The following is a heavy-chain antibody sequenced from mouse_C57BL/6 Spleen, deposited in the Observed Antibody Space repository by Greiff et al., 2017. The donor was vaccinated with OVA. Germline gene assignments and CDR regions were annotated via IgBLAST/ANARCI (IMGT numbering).Heavy chain of an antibody. V-gene: IGHV1-50*01. CDR3: ARGGYGNYGFFLDY. CDR2: IDPSDSYT. CDR1: GYTFTSYW. D-gene: IGHD2-1*01. J-gene: IGHJ2*01. Sequence: QVQLQQPGAELVKPGASVKLSCKASGYTFTSYWMQWVQQRPGQGLEWIGEIDPSDSYTNYNQKFKGKATLTVDTSSSTAYMQLSSLTSEDSAVYYCARGGYGNYGFFLDYWGQGTTLTVSS.